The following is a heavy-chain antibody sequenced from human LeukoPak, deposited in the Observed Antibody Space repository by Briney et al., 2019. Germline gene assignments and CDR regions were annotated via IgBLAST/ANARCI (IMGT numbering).Heavy chain of an antibody. Sequence: GESLKISCKGSGYIFTSYWIGWVRQMPGKGLEWMGIIYPGDSDTRYSPSFQGQVTISADKSISTAYLQWSSLKASDTAMYYCARHPGAGSYGYYYGMDVWGQGTTVTVSS. CDR3: ARHPGAGSYGYYYGMDV. CDR1: GYIFTSYW. CDR2: IYPGDSDT. J-gene: IGHJ6*02. V-gene: IGHV5-51*01. D-gene: IGHD1-26*01.